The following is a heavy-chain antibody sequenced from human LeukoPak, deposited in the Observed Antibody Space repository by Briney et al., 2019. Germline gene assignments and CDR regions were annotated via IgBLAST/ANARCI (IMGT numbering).Heavy chain of an antibody. V-gene: IGHV1-18*01. CDR2: ISAYNGNT. J-gene: IGHJ4*02. Sequence: WASVKVSCKASGYTFTSYGISWVRQAPGQGLEWMGWISAYNGNTNYAQKLQGRVTMTTDTSTSTAYMELRSLRSDDTAVYYCARRYSSGWYDGYYFDYWGQGTLVTVYS. D-gene: IGHD6-19*01. CDR1: GYTFTSYG. CDR3: ARRYSSGWYDGYYFDY.